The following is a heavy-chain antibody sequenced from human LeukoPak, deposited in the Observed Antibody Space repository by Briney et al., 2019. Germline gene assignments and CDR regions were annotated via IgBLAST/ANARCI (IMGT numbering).Heavy chain of an antibody. J-gene: IGHJ4*02. Sequence: ASVKVSCKASGYTFTGYYIHWVRQAPGQGLQWMGWINPNSGGTNYAQKFQGRVTMTRNTSISTAYMELSSLRSEDTAVYYCARGLRTLQIAVTYYYDSSGSILRYWGQGTLVTVSS. CDR3: ARGLRTLQIAVTYYYDSSGSILRY. CDR1: GYTFTGYY. D-gene: IGHD3-22*01. V-gene: IGHV1-2*02. CDR2: INPNSGGT.